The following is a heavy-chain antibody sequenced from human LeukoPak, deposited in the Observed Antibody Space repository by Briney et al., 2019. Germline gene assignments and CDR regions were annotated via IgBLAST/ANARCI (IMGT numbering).Heavy chain of an antibody. CDR1: GYTFTSYG. J-gene: IGHJ6*02. CDR2: ISAYNGNT. V-gene: IGHV1-18*01. D-gene: IGHD4/OR15-4a*01. CDR3: AREKPAKGYYYYYGMDV. Sequence: ASVKVSCKASGYTFTSYGISWVRQAPGQGLEWMGWISAYNGNTNYAQKLQGRVTMTTDTSTSTAYMELRSLRSDDTAVYYCAREKPAKGYYYYYGMDVWGQGTTVTVSS.